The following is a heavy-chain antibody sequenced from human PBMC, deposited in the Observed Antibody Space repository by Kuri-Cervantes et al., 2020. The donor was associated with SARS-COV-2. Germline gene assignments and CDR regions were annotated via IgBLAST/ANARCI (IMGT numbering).Heavy chain of an antibody. CDR3: ARDPFQYYYYMDV. Sequence: GESLKISCAASGFTFSSYSMNWVRQAPGKGLEWVSSISSSSSYIYYADSVKGRFTISRDNAKNSLYLQMNSLRAEDTAVYYCARDPFQYYYYMDVWGKGTTVTVS. J-gene: IGHJ6*03. V-gene: IGHV3-21*01. CDR1: GFTFSSYS. CDR2: ISSSSSYI.